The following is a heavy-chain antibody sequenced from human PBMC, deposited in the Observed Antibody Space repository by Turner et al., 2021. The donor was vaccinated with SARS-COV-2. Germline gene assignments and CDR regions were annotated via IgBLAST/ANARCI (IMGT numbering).Heavy chain of an antibody. CDR1: GFSFSSSG. J-gene: IGHJ4*02. D-gene: IGHD4-4*01. Sequence: VHLVGSGGGVVQPGRSLRLSCAASGFSFSSSGMHWVRQAPGKGREWWAVTSYDGSNKYYADSVKGRFTISRDNSKNTLYLQMNSLRAEDTAVYYCAKQQGLYSNPMYYFDYWGQGTLVTVSS. CDR2: TSYDGSNK. V-gene: IGHV3-30*18. CDR3: AKQQGLYSNPMYYFDY.